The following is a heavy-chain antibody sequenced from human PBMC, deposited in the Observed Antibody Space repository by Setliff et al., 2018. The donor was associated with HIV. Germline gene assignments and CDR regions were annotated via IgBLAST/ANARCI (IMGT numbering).Heavy chain of an antibody. J-gene: IGHJ3*02. D-gene: IGHD2-8*01. CDR3: ATKVYCTNGVCLDAFDI. CDR1: GFIFTNYY. Sequence: ASVKVSCKASGFIFTNYYIHWVRQAPGQGLEWMGRISPNSVGTQYAQKFQGRVALTRDTSISAAYMELSGLRSDDTAVYYCATKVYCTNGVCLDAFDIWGQGTMVTVSS. CDR2: ISPNSVGT. V-gene: IGHV1-2*06.